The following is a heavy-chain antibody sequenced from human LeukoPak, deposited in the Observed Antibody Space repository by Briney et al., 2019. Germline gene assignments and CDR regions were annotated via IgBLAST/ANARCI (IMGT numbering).Heavy chain of an antibody. V-gene: IGHV4-59*11. Sequence: SETLSLNCTVYGGTISSHYWSWIRQPPGKGLEWIGYVYYSGSTNYNPSLKSRVTISVDTSKNQFSLKLSSVTAADTAVYYCARVEDFWSGYYRNDAFDIWGQGTMVTVSS. CDR2: VYYSGST. J-gene: IGHJ3*02. D-gene: IGHD3-3*01. CDR3: ARVEDFWSGYYRNDAFDI. CDR1: GGTISSHY.